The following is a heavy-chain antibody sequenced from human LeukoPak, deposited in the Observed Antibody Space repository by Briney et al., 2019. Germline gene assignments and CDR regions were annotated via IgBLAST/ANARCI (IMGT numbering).Heavy chain of an antibody. CDR2: IIPIFGTA. CDR1: GGTFSSYA. CDR3: ARAPGDYAPDDFDI. J-gene: IGHJ3*02. D-gene: IGHD4-17*01. Sequence: SVKVSCNASGGTFSSYAISCVRHAPGQGLEWMGGIIPIFGTANYAQKFQGRVTITADKSTITAYMELSSLRSEDTAVYYCARAPGDYAPDDFDIWGQGTMVTVSS. V-gene: IGHV1-69*06.